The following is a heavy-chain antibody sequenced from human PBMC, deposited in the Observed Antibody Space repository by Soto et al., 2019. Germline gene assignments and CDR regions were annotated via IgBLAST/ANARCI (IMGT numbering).Heavy chain of an antibody. Sequence: ESVGGVVQPGRSLRLSCAASGFTFSSYGMHWVRQAPGKGLEWVAVIWYDGSNKYYADSVKGRFTISRDNSKNTLYLQMNSLRAEDTAVYYCARETMVRGASQYYFDYWGQGTLVTVSS. CDR1: GFTFSSYG. V-gene: IGHV3-33*01. CDR2: IWYDGSNK. D-gene: IGHD3-10*01. CDR3: ARETMVRGASQYYFDY. J-gene: IGHJ4*02.